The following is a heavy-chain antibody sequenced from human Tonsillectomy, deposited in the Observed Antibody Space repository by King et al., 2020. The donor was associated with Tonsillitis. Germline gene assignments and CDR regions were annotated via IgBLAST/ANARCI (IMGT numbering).Heavy chain of an antibody. J-gene: IGHJ6*03. CDR2: VYSSGSA. V-gene: IGHV4-4*07. CDR3: ARDEVVPAGSNSYYMDV. D-gene: IGHD2-2*01. Sequence: QLQESGPGLVKPSETLSLPCTVSGVSIRSYFWSWIRQPAGKGLEWIGRVYSSGSANYNPSLKSRVSMSVDTSRNQFSLILTSVTAADAAVYFCARDEVVPAGSNSYYMDVWGEGTTVTVSS. CDR1: GVSIRSYF.